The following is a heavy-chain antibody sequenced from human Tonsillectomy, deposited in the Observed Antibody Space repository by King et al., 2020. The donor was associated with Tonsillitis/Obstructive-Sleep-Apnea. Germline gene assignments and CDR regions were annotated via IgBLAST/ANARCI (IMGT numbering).Heavy chain of an antibody. CDR3: AKDRTYYDFWSGYRGDAFDI. CDR1: GFTFSSYA. J-gene: IGHJ3*02. D-gene: IGHD3-3*01. V-gene: IGHV3-23*04. CDR2: ISGSGGST. Sequence: VQLVESGGGLVQPGGSLRLSCAASGFTFSSYAMSWVRQAPGKGLEWVSVISGSGGSTYYADSVKGRFTISRDNSKNTLYLQMNSLRAEDTAVYYCAKDRTYYDFWSGYRGDAFDIWGQGTMVTVSS.